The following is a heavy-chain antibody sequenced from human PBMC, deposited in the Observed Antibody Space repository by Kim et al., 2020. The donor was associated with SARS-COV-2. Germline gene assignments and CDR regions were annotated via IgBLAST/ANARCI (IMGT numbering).Heavy chain of an antibody. CDR2: T. J-gene: IGHJ4*02. D-gene: IGHD6-19*01. V-gene: IGHV1-18*01. Sequence: TNYAQKLQGRVTMTTDTSTSTAYMELRSLRSDDTAVYYCARGSIAVAGIYWGQGTLVTVSS. CDR3: ARGSIAVAGIY.